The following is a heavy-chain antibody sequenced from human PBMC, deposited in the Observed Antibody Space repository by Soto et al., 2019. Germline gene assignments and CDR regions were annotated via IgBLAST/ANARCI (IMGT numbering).Heavy chain of an antibody. CDR2: IFYRGTT. V-gene: IGHV4-30-4*01. D-gene: IGHD1-26*01. J-gene: IGHJ4*02. Sequence: QVQLQESGPGLVKPSQTLSLTCTVSGGSISSGDTYWSWIRQTPGKGLEWIGYIFYRGTTDYNPSLGSRITISVDTSENQFSLKLTSVTAADTAVYYCARARSRWELFFDYWGQGTLVTVSS. CDR1: GGSISSGDTY. CDR3: ARARSRWELFFDY.